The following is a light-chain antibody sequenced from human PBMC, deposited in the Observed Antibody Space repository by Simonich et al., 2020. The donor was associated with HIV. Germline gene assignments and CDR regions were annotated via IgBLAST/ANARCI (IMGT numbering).Light chain of an antibody. J-gene: IGLJ2*01. CDR1: SSDVGGYNY. CDR2: DVS. Sequence: QSALTQPASVSGSPGQSLTISCTGTSSDVGGYNYVSWYQQHPGKAPKLMIYDVSNRTSGVSNRFSGSKSGNTASLTISGLQAEDEADYYCSSYTSSSTLVFGGGTKLTVL. CDR3: SSYTSSSTLV. V-gene: IGLV2-14*03.